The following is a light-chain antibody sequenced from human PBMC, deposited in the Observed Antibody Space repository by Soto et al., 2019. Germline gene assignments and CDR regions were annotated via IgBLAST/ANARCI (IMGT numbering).Light chain of an antibody. CDR2: GNS. J-gene: IGLJ1*01. CDR3: QSYDSSLSGSMV. V-gene: IGLV1-40*01. Sequence: QSVLTQPPSVSGAPGQRVTISCTGSSSNIGAGYDVHWYQQLPGTAPKLLIYGNSNRPSGVPDRFSGSKSGTSASLAITGLQAEDEADYYCQSYDSSLSGSMVFRTGTKLTVL. CDR1: SSNIGAGYD.